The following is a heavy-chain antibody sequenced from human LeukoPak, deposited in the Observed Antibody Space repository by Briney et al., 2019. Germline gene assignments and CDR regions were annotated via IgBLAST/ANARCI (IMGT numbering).Heavy chain of an antibody. D-gene: IGHD2-15*01. CDR3: ARHEYCSGGSCYSVNWFDP. Sequence: SETLSLTCTVSGGSISSYYWSWIRQPPGKGLEWIGCIYYSGSTNYNPSLKSRVTISVDTSKNQFSLKLSSVTAADTAVYYCARHEYCSGGSCYSVNWFDPWGQGTLVTVSS. CDR1: GGSISSYY. V-gene: IGHV4-59*08. CDR2: IYYSGST. J-gene: IGHJ5*02.